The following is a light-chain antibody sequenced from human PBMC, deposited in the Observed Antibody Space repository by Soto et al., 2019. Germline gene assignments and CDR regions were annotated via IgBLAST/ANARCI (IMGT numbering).Light chain of an antibody. CDR3: QQYGRSPFT. V-gene: IGKV3-20*01. J-gene: IGKJ3*01. Sequence: EIVLTQSPGTLSLSPGERASLSCRASQSVSSEKLAWYQQKPGQAPRLLIYDASNRATGIPERFSGSGSGTDFTLTISRLEPEDFAVYYCQQYGRSPFTFGPGTKVDI. CDR1: QSVSSEK. CDR2: DAS.